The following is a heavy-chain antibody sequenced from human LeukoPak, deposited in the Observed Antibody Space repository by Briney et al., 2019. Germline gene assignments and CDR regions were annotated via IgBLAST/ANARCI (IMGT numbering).Heavy chain of an antibody. V-gene: IGHV1-69*13. J-gene: IGHJ4*02. CDR1: GGTFSSYG. D-gene: IGHD1-14*01. Sequence: SVKVSCKASGGTFSSYGISWVRQAPGQGVEWMGGIIPIFGTAKYAQKFQGRVTITADESTRTAYMELSSLRSEDTAVYYCARFDFQTGSYYFDHWGQGTLVTVSS. CDR3: ARFDFQTGSYYFDH. CDR2: IIPIFGTA.